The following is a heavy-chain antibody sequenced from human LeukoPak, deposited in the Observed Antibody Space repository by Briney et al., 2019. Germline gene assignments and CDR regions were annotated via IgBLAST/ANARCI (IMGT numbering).Heavy chain of an antibody. CDR1: GGSFSGYY. Sequence: PSETLSLTCAVYGGSFSGYYWSWIRQPPGKGLEWIGEINHSGSTNYNPSLKSRVTISVDTSKNQFSLKLSSVTAADTAVYYCARDRYEITMVRGVHYFDYWGQGTLVTVSS. J-gene: IGHJ4*02. V-gene: IGHV4-34*01. CDR2: INHSGST. D-gene: IGHD3-10*01. CDR3: ARDRYEITMVRGVHYFDY.